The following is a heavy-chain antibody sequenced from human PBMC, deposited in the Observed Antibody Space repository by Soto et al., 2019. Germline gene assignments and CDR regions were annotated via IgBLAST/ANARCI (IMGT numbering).Heavy chain of an antibody. CDR2: INPNSGNT. CDR3: ARGPGSWYYYYMDV. Sequence: ASVKVSCKASGYTFTGYYMHWVRQAPGQGLEWMGWINPNSGNTGYAQKFQGRVTMTRNTSISTAYMELSSLRSEDTAVYYCARGPGSWYYYYMDVWGKGTTVTVSS. V-gene: IGHV1-8*02. D-gene: IGHD6-13*01. J-gene: IGHJ6*03. CDR1: GYTFTGYY.